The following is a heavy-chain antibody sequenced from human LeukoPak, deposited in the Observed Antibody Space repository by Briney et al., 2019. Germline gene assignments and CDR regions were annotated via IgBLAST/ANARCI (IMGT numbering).Heavy chain of an antibody. CDR1: GGSISSSSYY. CDR2: IYYSGST. V-gene: IGHV4-39*07. CDR3: ARGEGYSYSDDYYFFYMDV. Sequence: PSETLSLTCTVSGGSISSSSYYWGWIRQPPGKGLEWIGSIYYSGSTYYNPSLKSRVTISVDTSNNQFSLKVSSVTAADTAVYYCARGEGYSYSDDYYFFYMDVWGKGTTVTVSS. D-gene: IGHD5-18*01. J-gene: IGHJ6*03.